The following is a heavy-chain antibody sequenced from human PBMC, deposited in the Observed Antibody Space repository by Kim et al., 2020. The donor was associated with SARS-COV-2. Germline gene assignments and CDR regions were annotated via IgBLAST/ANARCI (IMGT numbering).Heavy chain of an antibody. CDR2: VSCDGNNK. CDR1: GFTFSNYG. V-gene: IGHV3-30*18. CDR3: AKKINVCGTRVVGGLDV. Sequence: GGSLRLSCAASGFTFSNYGMHWVRQAPGKGLEWVAAVSCDGNNKYYSDSVKGRLTISRDNSKSTLSLQMDSLTPEDTAIYYCAKKINVCGTRVVGGLDVWGQGTTVTVSS. D-gene: IGHD2-15*01. J-gene: IGHJ6*02.